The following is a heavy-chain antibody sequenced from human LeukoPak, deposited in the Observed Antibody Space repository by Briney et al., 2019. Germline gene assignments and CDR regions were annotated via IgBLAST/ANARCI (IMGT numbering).Heavy chain of an antibody. D-gene: IGHD5-12*01. CDR2: ISAYNGNT. V-gene: IGHV1-18*01. CDR1: GYTFTSYG. J-gene: IGHJ4*02. Sequence: GASVKVSCKTSGYTFTSYGISWVRQAPGQGLEWMGWISAYNGNTNYAQKFQGRLTMTTDTSTSTAYMEMRSLRSDDTAVYYCARAEPLVDTIFDYWGQGTLVTVSS. CDR3: ARAEPLVDTIFDY.